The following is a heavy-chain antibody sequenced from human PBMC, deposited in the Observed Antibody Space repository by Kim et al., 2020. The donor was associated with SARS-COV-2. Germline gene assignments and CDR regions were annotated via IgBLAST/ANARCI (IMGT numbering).Heavy chain of an antibody. CDR2: ISSSSITT. Sequence: GGSLRLSCAASGFTFSVYGMNWVRQAPGKGLEWVSDISSSSITTYYAHSVKGRFTISRDAAKNSLYLKMNSLRDDDAAVYYCARSNFDYWGQGTLVTVSS. CDR1: GFTFSVYG. J-gene: IGHJ4*02. CDR3: ARSNFDY. V-gene: IGHV3-48*02.